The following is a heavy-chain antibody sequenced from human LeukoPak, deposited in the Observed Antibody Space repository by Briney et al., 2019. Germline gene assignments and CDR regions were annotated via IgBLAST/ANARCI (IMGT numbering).Heavy chain of an antibody. CDR1: AGSISSSSYY. D-gene: IGHD2-15*01. V-gene: IGHV4-39*01. CDR3: ARIFYGMDV. Sequence: SETLSLTCTVFAGSISSSSYYWGWIRQPPGKGLEWIGSIYYSGSTYYNPSLKSRVTISVDTSKNQFSLKLSSVTAADTAVYYCARIFYGMDVWGQGTTVTVSS. J-gene: IGHJ6*02. CDR2: IYYSGST.